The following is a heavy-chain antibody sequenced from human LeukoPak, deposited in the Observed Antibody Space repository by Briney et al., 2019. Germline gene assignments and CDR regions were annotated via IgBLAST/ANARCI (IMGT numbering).Heavy chain of an antibody. CDR1: GFTVSSNY. CDR3: ARVSSSSPFSFDY. Sequence: PGGSLRLSCAASGFTVSSNYMSWVRQAPGKGLEWVSVIYSGGGTYYADSVKGRFTISRDNSKNTLYLQMNSLRAEDTAVYYCARVSSSSPFSFDYWGQGTLVTVSS. CDR2: IYSGGGT. V-gene: IGHV3-53*01. D-gene: IGHD6-6*01. J-gene: IGHJ4*02.